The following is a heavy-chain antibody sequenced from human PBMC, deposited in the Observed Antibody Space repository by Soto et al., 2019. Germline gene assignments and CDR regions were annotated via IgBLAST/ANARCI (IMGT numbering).Heavy chain of an antibody. CDR1: GYSIRSGYY. V-gene: IGHV4-38-2*02. CDR3: AALWFGELAFNY. CDR2: VYHNGIM. Sequence: SETLSLTCSVSGYSIRSGYYWGWVRQAPGKGLEWLGSVYHNGIMFHNPSFQSRVTISVDTSKNQFSLNLRSVTAADTAVYYCAALWFGELAFNYWGHGILVTVSS. D-gene: IGHD3-10*01. J-gene: IGHJ4*01.